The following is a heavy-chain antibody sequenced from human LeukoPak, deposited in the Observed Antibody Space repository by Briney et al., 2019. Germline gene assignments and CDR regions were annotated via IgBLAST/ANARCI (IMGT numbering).Heavy chain of an antibody. D-gene: IGHD6-6*01. CDR1: GFTFGDYA. CDR3: SRGGSWKGWFDP. V-gene: IGHV3-49*04. CDR2: MRSKAYGGTT. Sequence: PGGSLRLSCAASGFTFGDYAMSWVRQAPGKGLEWVGFMRSKAYGGTTEYAASVKGRFTISRDDSKGIAYLQMNSLKTEDTAMYYCSRGGSWKGWFDPWGQGTLVTVSS. J-gene: IGHJ5*02.